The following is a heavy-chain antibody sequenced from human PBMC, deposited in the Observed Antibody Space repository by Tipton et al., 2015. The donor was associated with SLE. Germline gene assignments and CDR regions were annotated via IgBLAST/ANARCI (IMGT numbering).Heavy chain of an antibody. J-gene: IGHJ6*02. V-gene: IGHV3-30*03. Sequence: SLRLSCAASGFTFSSYGMHWVRQAPGKGLEWVAVISYDGSNKYYADSVKGRFTISRDNSKNTLYLQMNSLRAEDTAVYYCARGQGYYYYYGMDVWGQGTTVTVSS. CDR3: ARGQGYYYYYGMDV. CDR2: ISYDGSNK. CDR1: GFTFSSYG.